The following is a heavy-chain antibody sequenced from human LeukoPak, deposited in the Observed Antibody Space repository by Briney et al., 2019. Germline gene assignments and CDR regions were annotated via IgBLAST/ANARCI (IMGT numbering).Heavy chain of an antibody. J-gene: IGHJ4*02. V-gene: IGHV3-66*02. CDR2: IYSGGSP. D-gene: IGHD2-15*01. Sequence: GGSLRLSCAASGFTVSSNYMSWVRQAPGKGLGWVSVIYSGGSPYYADSVKGRFTITRDNSKNTLYIQMNSLGAEDTAVYYCARSGVALFDYWGQGTLVTVSS. CDR1: GFTVSSNY. CDR3: ARSGVALFDY.